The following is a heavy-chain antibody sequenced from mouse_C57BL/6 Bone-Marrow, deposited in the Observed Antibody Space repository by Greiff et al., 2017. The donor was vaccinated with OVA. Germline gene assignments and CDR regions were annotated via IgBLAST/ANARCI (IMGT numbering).Heavy chain of an antibody. CDR3: ARAPSYGSSYLPFAY. D-gene: IGHD1-1*01. CDR1: GYTFTSYW. Sequence: QVQLQQPGAELVKPGASVKLSCKASGYTFTSYWMQWVKQRPGQGLEWIGEIDPSDSYTNYNQKFKGKATLTVDTSSSTAYMQLSSLTSEDSAVYYCARAPSYGSSYLPFAYWGQGTLVTVSA. V-gene: IGHV1-50*01. J-gene: IGHJ3*01. CDR2: IDPSDSYT.